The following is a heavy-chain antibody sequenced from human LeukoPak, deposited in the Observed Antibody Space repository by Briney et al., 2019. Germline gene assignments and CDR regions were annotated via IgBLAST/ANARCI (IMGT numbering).Heavy chain of an antibody. CDR1: GDSITNGDY. D-gene: IGHD2-2*01. CDR3: ARNVSRADVVISANSPSNWFDP. J-gene: IGHJ5*02. Sequence: SETLSLTCHVSGDSITNGDYWAWIRQSPGKGLEWIWSTYHSGSTHYNPSLKSRIIISIDTSNNQFSLNLNTLTAADTAIYYCARNVSRADVVISANSPSNWFDPWGQGVLVTVSS. CDR2: TYHSGST. V-gene: IGHV4-38-2*01.